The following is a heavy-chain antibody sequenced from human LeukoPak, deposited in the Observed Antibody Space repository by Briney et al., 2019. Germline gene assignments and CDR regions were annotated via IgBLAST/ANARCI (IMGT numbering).Heavy chain of an antibody. V-gene: IGHV3-23*01. CDR2: ISGSGGST. CDR3: AKNLNIVETTPIDS. J-gene: IGHJ4*02. CDR1: GFTFSSYA. D-gene: IGHD1-26*01. Sequence: PGGSLRLSCAASGFTFSSYAMSWVRQAPGKGLEWVSAISGSGGSTYYADSVKGRFTISRDNSKNTLYLQMSSLRAEDTAVYYCAKNLNIVETTPIDSWGQGTLVTVSS.